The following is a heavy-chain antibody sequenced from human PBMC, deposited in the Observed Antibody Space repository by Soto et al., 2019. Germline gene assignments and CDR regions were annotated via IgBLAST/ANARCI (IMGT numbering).Heavy chain of an antibody. Sequence: LRLSCAASGFTFSSYAMTWVRQAPGKGLEWVSTISGTGTTTYYADSVKGRFTISRDNSKNTLYLQMNSLRIEDTAVYYCVKAVYLLDFDYWGQGTLVTVSS. D-gene: IGHD2-8*01. CDR1: GFTFSSYA. CDR3: VKAVYLLDFDY. CDR2: ISGTGTTT. V-gene: IGHV3-23*01. J-gene: IGHJ4*02.